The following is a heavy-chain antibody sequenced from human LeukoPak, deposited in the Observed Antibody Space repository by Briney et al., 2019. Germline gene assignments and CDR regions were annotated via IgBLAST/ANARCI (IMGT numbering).Heavy chain of an antibody. D-gene: IGHD3-9*01. CDR2: IKQDGSEK. J-gene: IGHJ4*02. CDR3: ARDSGYDILTGYYPPDY. CDR1: GFTFSSYW. V-gene: IGHV3-7*01. Sequence: GGSLRLSCAASGFTFSSYWMSWVRQAPGKGLEWVANIKQDGSEKYYVDSVRGRFTISRDNAKNLLYLQMNSLRAEDTAVYYCARDSGYDILTGYYPPDYWGQGTLVTVSS.